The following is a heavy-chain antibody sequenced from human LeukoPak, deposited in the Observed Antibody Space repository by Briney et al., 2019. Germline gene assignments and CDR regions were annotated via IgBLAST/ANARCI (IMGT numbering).Heavy chain of an antibody. CDR1: TFTFSDYG. J-gene: IGHJ6*03. V-gene: IGHV3-30*02. D-gene: IGHD3-16*02. Sequence: EGSLRLSCVGSTFTFSDYGMHWVRQAPGKGLEWVAFIRNDGAKTYYADSAKGRFTISRDNSRNTLYLQMSSLTAEDTAVFYCAKDGVILAPGVYWYMDVWGRGTTVTVSS. CDR2: IRNDGAKT. CDR3: AKDGVILAPGVYWYMDV.